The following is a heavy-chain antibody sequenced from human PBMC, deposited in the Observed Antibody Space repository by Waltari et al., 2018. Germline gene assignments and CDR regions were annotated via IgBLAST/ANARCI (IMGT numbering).Heavy chain of an antibody. J-gene: IGHJ5*02. Sequence: EVQLLESGGGLVQPGGSLRLSCAASGFTFSSYVMSWVRQAPGKGLEWVSAISGSGGSTYYADSVKGRFTISRANSKNTLYLQMNTLRAEDTAVYYCAKSSCSSSSCYSSFSWFDPWGQGTLVTVSS. CDR1: GFTFSSYV. CDR3: AKSSCSSSSCYSSFSWFDP. CDR2: ISGSGGST. V-gene: IGHV3-23*01. D-gene: IGHD2-2*01.